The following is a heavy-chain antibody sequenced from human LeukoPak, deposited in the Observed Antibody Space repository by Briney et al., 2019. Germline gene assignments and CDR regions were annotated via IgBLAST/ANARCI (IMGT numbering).Heavy chain of an antibody. CDR3: ASGTTDIVVVPATLRNYYFDY. Sequence: SVKVSCKASGGTFSSYDISWVRQAPGQGLEWMGGIIPMLGTPNYAQKFQGRVTITADKSTSTAYMDLSSLRSEDAAVYYCASGTTDIVVVPATLRNYYFDYWGQGTLVTVSS. D-gene: IGHD2-2*01. CDR1: GGTFSSYD. J-gene: IGHJ4*02. V-gene: IGHV1-69*06. CDR2: IIPMLGTP.